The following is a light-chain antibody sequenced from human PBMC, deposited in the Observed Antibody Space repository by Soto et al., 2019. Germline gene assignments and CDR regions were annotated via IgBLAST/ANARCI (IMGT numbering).Light chain of an antibody. V-gene: IGKV3-20*01. Sequence: EVVSTQSPGTLSLSPEERATLSCRASQSVSNTYVAWYQHIPGQTPRLLIYGASNRATGIPDRFSGSGSRTDFTLTISRLEPEDFAVYYCQQYCSSSITFGGGTKVDIK. CDR3: QQYCSSSIT. CDR2: GAS. CDR1: QSVSNTY. J-gene: IGKJ4*01.